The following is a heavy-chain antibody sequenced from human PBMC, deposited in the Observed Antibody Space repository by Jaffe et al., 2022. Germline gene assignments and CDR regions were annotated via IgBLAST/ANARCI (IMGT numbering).Heavy chain of an antibody. CDR1: GYSISSGYY. CDR2: IYHSGST. CDR3: ARDLEAQAYGDYAQTITDY. D-gene: IGHD4-17*01. J-gene: IGHJ4*02. V-gene: IGHV4-38-2*02. Sequence: QVQLQESGPGLVKPSETLSLTCAVSGYSISSGYYWGWIRQPPGKGLEWIGSIYHSGSTYYNPSLKSRVTISVDTSKNQFSLKLSSVTAADTAVYYCARDLEAQAYGDYAQTITDYWGQGTLVTVSS.